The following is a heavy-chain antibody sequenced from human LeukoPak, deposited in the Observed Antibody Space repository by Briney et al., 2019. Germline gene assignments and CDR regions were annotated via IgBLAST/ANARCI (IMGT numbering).Heavy chain of an antibody. CDR3: ARVSTMIVVVIFDY. CDR1: GYTFTSYA. Sequence: ASVKVSCKASGYTFTSYAMHWVRQAPGQRLEWMGWINAGNGNTKYSQKFQGRVTITRDTSASTAYMELRSLRSDDTAVYYCARVSTMIVVVIFDYWGQGTLVTVSS. CDR2: INAGNGNT. D-gene: IGHD3-22*01. J-gene: IGHJ4*02. V-gene: IGHV1-3*01.